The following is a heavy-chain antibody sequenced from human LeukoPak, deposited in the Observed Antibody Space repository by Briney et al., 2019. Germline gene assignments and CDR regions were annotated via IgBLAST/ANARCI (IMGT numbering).Heavy chain of an antibody. Sequence: PGGSPRLSCEASGFTFRSYAMTWVRQAPGKGLEWVAVISYDGSNKYYADSVKGRFTISRDNSKNTLYLQMNSLRAEDTAVYYCASKPQRYDSGGWPTDYWGQGTLVTVSS. D-gene: IGHD3-22*01. CDR1: GFTFRSYA. CDR3: ASKPQRYDSGGWPTDY. V-gene: IGHV3-30-3*01. J-gene: IGHJ4*02. CDR2: ISYDGSNK.